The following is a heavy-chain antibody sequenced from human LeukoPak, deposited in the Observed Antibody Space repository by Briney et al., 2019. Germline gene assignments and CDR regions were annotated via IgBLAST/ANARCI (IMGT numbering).Heavy chain of an antibody. CDR2: ISGSGGST. D-gene: IGHD1-20*01. Sequence: GGSLRLSCAASGFTFSSYAMSWVRRAPGKGLEWVSAISGSGGSTYYADSVKGRFTISRDNSKNTLYLQMNSLRAEDTAVYYCAKDIRGITGTTYFDYWGQGTLVTVSS. J-gene: IGHJ4*02. CDR3: AKDIRGITGTTYFDY. V-gene: IGHV3-23*01. CDR1: GFTFSSYA.